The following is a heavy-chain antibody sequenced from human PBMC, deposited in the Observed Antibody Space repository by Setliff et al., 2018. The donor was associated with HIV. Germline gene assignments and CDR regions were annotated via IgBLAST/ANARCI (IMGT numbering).Heavy chain of an antibody. Sequence: GGSLRLSCAASGLIFSDHYMDWVRQAPGKGLEWVGRIKSKTDGGTTDYAAPVKGRFTISRDDSKNTLYLQMNSLKTEDTAVYYCTTGTRLVDWGQGALVTVSS. V-gene: IGHV3-15*01. D-gene: IGHD2-21*01. CDR3: TTGTRLVD. J-gene: IGHJ4*02. CDR2: IKSKTDGGTT. CDR1: GLIFSDHY.